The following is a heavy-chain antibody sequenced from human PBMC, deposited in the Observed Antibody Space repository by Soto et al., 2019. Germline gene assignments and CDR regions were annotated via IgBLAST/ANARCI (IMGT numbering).Heavy chain of an antibody. J-gene: IGHJ6*02. V-gene: IGHV3-30-3*01. CDR3: GRVPLDGNYANGVDV. D-gene: IGHD4-17*01. CDR1: GFTFSSYA. Sequence: GGSLSLSCAASGFTFSSYAMHWVRQAPGKGLEWVAVISYDGSNKYYADSVKGRFIISRDNAKNSLFLQMNSLRADDTAVYYCGRVPLDGNYANGVDVWGQGTTVTVSS. CDR2: ISYDGSNK.